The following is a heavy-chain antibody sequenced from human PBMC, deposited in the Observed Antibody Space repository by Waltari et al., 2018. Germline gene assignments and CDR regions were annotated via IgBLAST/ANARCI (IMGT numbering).Heavy chain of an antibody. J-gene: IGHJ4*02. Sequence: EVHLEESGEGLVQPGGSLRLSCVDSGFTFSRYWISWIRQAPGKGLEWLANIKPDGSEKYYVDAVKGRFTISRDNAKKSVYLQMNSLRVEDTAVYYCASDRLLGGRGTLVTVSS. CDR1: GFTFSRYW. CDR3: ASDRLL. D-gene: IGHD3-3*02. CDR2: IKPDGSEK. V-gene: IGHV3-7*01.